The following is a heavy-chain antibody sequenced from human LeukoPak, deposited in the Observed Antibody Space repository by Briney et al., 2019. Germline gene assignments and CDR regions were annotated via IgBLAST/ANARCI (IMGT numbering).Heavy chain of an antibody. CDR2: ISYDGSNK. Sequence: GGSLRLSCAASGFTFSSYAMHWVRQAPGKGLEWVAVISYDGSNKYYADSVKGRFTISRDNSKNTLYLQMNSLRAEDTAVHYCARRAPSYDSSGYYYGTLDYWGQGTLVTVSS. CDR3: ARRAPSYDSSGYYYGTLDY. V-gene: IGHV3-30*04. J-gene: IGHJ4*02. D-gene: IGHD3-22*01. CDR1: GFTFSSYA.